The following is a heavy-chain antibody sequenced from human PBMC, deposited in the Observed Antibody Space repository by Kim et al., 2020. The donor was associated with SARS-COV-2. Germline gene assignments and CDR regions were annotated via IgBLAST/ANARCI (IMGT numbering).Heavy chain of an antibody. D-gene: IGHD6-13*01. CDR2: IIPILGIA. CDR3: ARPSRTQQLVSNYYYGMDV. Sequence: LVKVSCKASGGTFSSYTISWVRQAPGQGLEWMGRIIPILGIANYAQKFQGRVTITADKSTSTAYMELSSLRSEDTAVYYCARPSRTQQLVSNYYYGMDVWGQGTTVTVSS. J-gene: IGHJ6*02. V-gene: IGHV1-69*02. CDR1: GGTFSSYT.